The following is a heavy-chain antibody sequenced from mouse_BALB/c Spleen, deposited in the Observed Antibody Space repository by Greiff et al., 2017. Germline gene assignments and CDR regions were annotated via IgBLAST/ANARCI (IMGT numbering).Heavy chain of an antibody. Sequence: QVQLKESGAELARPGASVKLSCKASGYTFTSYWMQWVKQRPGQGLEWIGAIYPGDGDTRYTQKFKGKATLTADKSSSTAYMQLSSLASEDSAVYYCARGYGNYDYWGQGTTLTVSS. D-gene: IGHD2-1*01. J-gene: IGHJ2*01. CDR3: ARGYGNYDY. CDR1: GYTFTSYW. CDR2: IYPGDGDT. V-gene: IGHV1-87*01.